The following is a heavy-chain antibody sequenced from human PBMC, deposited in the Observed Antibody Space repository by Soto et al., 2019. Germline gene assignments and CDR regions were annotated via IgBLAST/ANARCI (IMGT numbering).Heavy chain of an antibody. CDR1: GFTFSSYA. Sequence: EVQLLESGGGLVQPGGSLRLSCAASGFTFSSYAMGWVRQAPGKGLEWVSGISGSDGSTYYADSVKGRFTISRDISKNTLYLQMNNLRAEDTAVYYCEKETTPSGLYYFYYGLDVWGQGTKVTVSS. J-gene: IGHJ6*02. CDR3: EKETTPSGLYYFYYGLDV. D-gene: IGHD1-1*01. CDR2: ISGSDGST. V-gene: IGHV3-23*01.